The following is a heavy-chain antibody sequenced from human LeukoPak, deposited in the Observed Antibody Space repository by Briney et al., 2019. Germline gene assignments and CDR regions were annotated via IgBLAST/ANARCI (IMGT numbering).Heavy chain of an antibody. Sequence: GGSLRLSCAASGFTFSSYEMNWVRQAPGKGLEWVSYISSSGSTIYYADSVKGRFTISRDNAKNSLYLQMNSLRAEDTAVYYCARVSSGWDGVDAFDIWGQGTMVTVSS. CDR1: GFTFSSYE. J-gene: IGHJ3*02. CDR2: ISSSGSTI. D-gene: IGHD6-19*01. V-gene: IGHV3-48*03. CDR3: ARVSSGWDGVDAFDI.